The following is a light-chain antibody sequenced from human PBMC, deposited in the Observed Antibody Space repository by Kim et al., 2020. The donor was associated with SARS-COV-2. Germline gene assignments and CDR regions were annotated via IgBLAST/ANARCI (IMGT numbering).Light chain of an antibody. V-gene: IGKV3-20*01. CDR3: HHYGNSART. J-gene: IGKJ1*01. CDR2: DTS. CDR1: HNITDIY. Sequence: SPGEGATLSCRASHNITDIYITWYQHKPGQAPSLLIFDTSIRATGIPDRFSGSGSGTDFTLTISRLEPEDFAMYYCHHYGNSARTFGQGTKVDIK.